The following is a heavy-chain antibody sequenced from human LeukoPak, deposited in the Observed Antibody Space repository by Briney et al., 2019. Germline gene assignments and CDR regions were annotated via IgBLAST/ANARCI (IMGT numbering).Heavy chain of an antibody. V-gene: IGHV3-74*01. J-gene: IGHJ4*02. CDR1: GFTFSNYL. CDR2: INSDGSST. D-gene: IGHD1-26*01. Sequence: GGSLRLSCAASGFTFSNYLMYWVRQTPGKGLVWVSRINSDGSSTSYADSVRGRFTISRDNAKNTLYLQMNSLRAEDTAVYYCAKVGAEGYWGQGTLVTVSS. CDR3: AKVGAEGY.